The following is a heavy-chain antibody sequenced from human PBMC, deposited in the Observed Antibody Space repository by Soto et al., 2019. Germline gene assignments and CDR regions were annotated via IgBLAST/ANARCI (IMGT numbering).Heavy chain of an antibody. D-gene: IGHD2-15*01. J-gene: IGHJ4*02. CDR1: GGSMRNVY. CDR3: ARAHAPTLPFDF. Sequence: SETLSLTCSVSGGSMRNVYWSWIRQPPGKGLEWIGFIFHSGNAKYSPSLQSRVTMSIDTSKDQFSLSLESVTAADTAVCFCARAHAPTLPFDFWGQGTLVTVSS. V-gene: IGHV4-59*01. CDR2: IFHSGNA.